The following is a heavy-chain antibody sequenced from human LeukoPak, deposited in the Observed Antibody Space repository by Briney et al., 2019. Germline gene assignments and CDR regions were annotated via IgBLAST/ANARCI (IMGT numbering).Heavy chain of an antibody. Sequence: GGSLRLSCAASGFTFSSYGMHWVRQAPGKGLEWVAVIWHDGSNKYYADSVKGRFTISRDNSKNTLYLQMNSLRAEDTAVYYCARDYYDFWSGLISGSWFDPWGQGTLVTVSS. J-gene: IGHJ5*02. V-gene: IGHV3-33*01. CDR2: IWHDGSNK. CDR1: GFTFSSYG. CDR3: ARDYYDFWSGLISGSWFDP. D-gene: IGHD3-3*01.